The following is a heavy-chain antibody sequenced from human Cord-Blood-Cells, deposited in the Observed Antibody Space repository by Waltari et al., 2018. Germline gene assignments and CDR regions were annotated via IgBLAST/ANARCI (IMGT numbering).Heavy chain of an antibody. CDR3: ARGVPITMGRGSGGNWFDP. Sequence: QVQLQESGPGLVKPSETLSLTCTVSGGSISSYYWSWIRQPPGKGLEWIGYIYYSGSTNYNPALKSRDTISVDTSKIQFSLKLSSVTAADTAVYYCARGVPITMGRGSGGNWFDPWGQGTLVTVSS. CDR2: IYYSGST. J-gene: IGHJ5*02. V-gene: IGHV4-59*01. CDR1: GGSISSYY. D-gene: IGHD3-10*01.